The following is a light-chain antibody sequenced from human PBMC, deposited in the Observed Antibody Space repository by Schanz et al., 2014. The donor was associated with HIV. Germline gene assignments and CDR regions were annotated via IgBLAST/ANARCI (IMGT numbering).Light chain of an antibody. CDR3: QQYGSSRQT. J-gene: IGKJ2*01. CDR2: GTS. CDR1: QSVRSN. Sequence: EIVMTQSPATLSVSPGERATLSCRASQSVRSNLAWYQQKPGQAPRLLISGTSTRATGIPARFSGSGSGTEFTLIISRLEPEDFAVYYCQQYGSSRQTFGQGTRLDIK. V-gene: IGKV3-15*01.